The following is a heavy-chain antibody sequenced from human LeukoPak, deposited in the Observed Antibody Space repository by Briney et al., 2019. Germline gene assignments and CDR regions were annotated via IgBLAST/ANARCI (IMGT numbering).Heavy chain of an antibody. CDR1: GYTFTGYY. V-gene: IGHV1-2*02. J-gene: IGHJ1*01. CDR2: INPNSGGT. Sequence: GASVTVSCTASGYTFTGYYMHWVRQAPGQGLEWMGWINPNSGGTNYAQKFQGRVTMTRDTSISTAYMELSRLRSDDTAVYYCARDLEDGYYYDSSGYCAAYFQHWGKGIIVSSSS. CDR3: ARDLEDGYYYDSSGYCAAYFQH. D-gene: IGHD3-22*01.